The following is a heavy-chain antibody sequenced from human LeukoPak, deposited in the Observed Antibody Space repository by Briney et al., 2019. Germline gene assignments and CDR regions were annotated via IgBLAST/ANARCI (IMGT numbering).Heavy chain of an antibody. V-gene: IGHV3-53*01. D-gene: IGHD3-10*01. CDR3: ANLPRGDY. Sequence: GGSLRLSCAASGFTVSRNYMSWVRQAPGKGLEWVSVIYSGGNTYYADFVKGRFTISRDNSRNTLYLQINSLTAEDTAVYYCANLPRGDYWGLGTLVTVSS. J-gene: IGHJ4*02. CDR2: IYSGGNT. CDR1: GFTVSRNY.